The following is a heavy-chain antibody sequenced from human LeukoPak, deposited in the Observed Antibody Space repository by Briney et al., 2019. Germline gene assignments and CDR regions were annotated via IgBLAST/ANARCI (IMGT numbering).Heavy chain of an antibody. CDR3: ARDSLHYYDSGGN. CDR1: GYTFTGYY. D-gene: IGHD3-22*01. V-gene: IGHV1-2*06. J-gene: IGHJ4*02. Sequence: GASVKVSCKASGYTFTGYYMHWVRQAPGQGLEWMGRINPNSGGTNYAQKFQGRVTMTRDTSISTAYMELSRLRSDDTAVYYCARDSLHYYDSGGNWGQGTLVTVSS. CDR2: INPNSGGT.